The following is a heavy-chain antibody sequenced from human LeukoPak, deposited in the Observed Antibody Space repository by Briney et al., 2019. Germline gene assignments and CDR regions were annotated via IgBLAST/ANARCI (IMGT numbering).Heavy chain of an antibody. V-gene: IGHV1-18*01. Sequence: ASVKVSCKASGYTFTSYAMNWVRQAPGQGLEWMGWISAYNGNTKYPQKLQGRVTMTTDTSTSTAYMELRSLRSDDTAVYYCAGDGGNGAFDYWGQGNLVTVSS. CDR2: ISAYNGNT. CDR3: AGDGGNGAFDY. J-gene: IGHJ4*02. D-gene: IGHD4-23*01. CDR1: GYTFTSYA.